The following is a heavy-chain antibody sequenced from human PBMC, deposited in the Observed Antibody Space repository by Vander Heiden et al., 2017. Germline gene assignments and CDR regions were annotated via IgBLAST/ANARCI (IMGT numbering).Heavy chain of an antibody. CDR1: GFSLSNARMG. CDR3: ARILSSHYDGWYFDL. V-gene: IGHV2-26*01. Sequence: QVTLKESGPVLVKPTETLTLTCTVSGFSLSNARMGVSWIRQPPGKALEWLAHIFSNDEKSYSTSLKSRLTITKDTSKSQVVLTMTNMDPVDTATYYCARILSSHYDGWYFDLWGRGTLVTVSS. D-gene: IGHD3-22*01. CDR2: IFSNDEK. J-gene: IGHJ2*01.